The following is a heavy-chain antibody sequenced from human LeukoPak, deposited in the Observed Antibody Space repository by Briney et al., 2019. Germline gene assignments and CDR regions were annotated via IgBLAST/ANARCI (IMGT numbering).Heavy chain of an antibody. CDR3: ARDLFYGYSYGIDY. J-gene: IGHJ4*02. CDR1: GFTFSSYS. CDR2: ISSSSSYI. V-gene: IGHV3-21*01. Sequence: GGSLRLSCAASGFTFSSYSMNWVRQAPGKGLEWVSSISSSSSYIYYADSVKGRFTISRDNAKNSLYLQMNSLRAEDTAVYYCARDLFYGYSYGIDYWGQGTLVTVSS. D-gene: IGHD5-18*01.